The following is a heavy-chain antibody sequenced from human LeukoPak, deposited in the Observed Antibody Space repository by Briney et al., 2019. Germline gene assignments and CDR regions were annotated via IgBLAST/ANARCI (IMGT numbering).Heavy chain of an antibody. CDR3: VRDLDWGAFDT. CDR1: GASISSYF. V-gene: IGHV4-59*01. Sequence: SEALSLTCTVSGASISSYFWTWIRQSPGKGLEWIGNIFHTGSTNHSPSLKSRVTISQDKSKNQFSLRLSSVTAADTAIYYCVRDLDWGAFDTWGQGRMVTVSS. D-gene: IGHD7-27*01. J-gene: IGHJ3*02. CDR2: IFHTGST.